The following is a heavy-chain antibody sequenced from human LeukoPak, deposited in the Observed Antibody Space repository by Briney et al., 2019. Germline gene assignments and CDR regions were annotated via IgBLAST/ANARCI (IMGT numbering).Heavy chain of an antibody. J-gene: IGHJ4*02. CDR3: ARVFRGGYCSSTSCYGLDY. Sequence: PSETLSLTCTVSGDSISNYYWSWIRQPAGKGLEWIGRIHPSGSTNYNPSLKSRVTLSVDTSKNQFSLKLSSVTAADTAVYYCARVFRGGYCSSTSCYGLDYWGQGTLVTVSS. V-gene: IGHV4-4*07. CDR2: IHPSGST. CDR1: GDSISNYY. D-gene: IGHD2-2*01.